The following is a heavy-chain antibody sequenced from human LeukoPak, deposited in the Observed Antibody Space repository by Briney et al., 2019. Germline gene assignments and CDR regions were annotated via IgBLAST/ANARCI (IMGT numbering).Heavy chain of an antibody. D-gene: IGHD1-26*01. CDR1: GFTFSSYW. Sequence: GGSLRLSCAASGFTFSSYWMSWVRQAPGKGLEWVANIKKDGSEKYYVDSVKGRFTISRDNAKNSLYLQMNSLRAEDTAVYYCARALVGATKCFDYWGQGTLVTVSS. CDR2: IKKDGSEK. CDR3: ARALVGATKCFDY. J-gene: IGHJ4*02. V-gene: IGHV3-7*04.